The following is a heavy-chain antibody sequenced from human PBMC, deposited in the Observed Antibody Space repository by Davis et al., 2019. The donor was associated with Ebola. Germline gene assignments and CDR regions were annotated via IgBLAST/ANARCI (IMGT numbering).Heavy chain of an antibody. CDR3: ARDKALWEFREGAFDI. V-gene: IGHV3-33*01. CDR1: GFTFSSYG. D-gene: IGHD3-10*01. Sequence: GESLKISCAASGFTFSSYGMHWVRQAPGKGLEWVAVIWYDGSNKYYADSVKGRFTISRDNSKNTLYLQMNSLRAEDTAVYYCARDKALWEFREGAFDIWGQGTMVTVSS. CDR2: IWYDGSNK. J-gene: IGHJ3*02.